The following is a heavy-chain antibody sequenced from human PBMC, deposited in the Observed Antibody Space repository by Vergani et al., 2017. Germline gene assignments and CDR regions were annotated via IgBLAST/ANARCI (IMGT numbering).Heavy chain of an antibody. D-gene: IGHD1-14*01. J-gene: IGHJ4*02. CDR3: ARSIVSRNPPDYFDN. CDR1: GYSISRGYY. V-gene: IGHV4-38-2*02. CDR2: VFHSGSA. Sequence: QVQLQESGPGLVKPSETLSLTCSVSGYSISRGYYWGWIRQPPGKGLEWIATVFHSGSAYYNPSLRRRVTISVETSKNQFSLRLTTLTAADTAVYYCARSIVSRNPPDYFDNWGQGTLVTVSS.